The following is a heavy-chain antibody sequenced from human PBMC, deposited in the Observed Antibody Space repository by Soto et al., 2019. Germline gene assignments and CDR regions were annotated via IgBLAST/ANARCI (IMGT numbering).Heavy chain of an antibody. CDR1: GGSIGGSNYF. J-gene: IGHJ6*02. CDR2: IYSSGTT. Sequence: SETLSVTCTVSGGSIGGSNYFWGWIRQSPGTGLEWLGTIYSSGTTYYSPSLKSRITMSLDTSKNQFSLNLGSVTAADTAVYYCARVGTLGYCSGGSCYTFRRGYYYGMDVWGQGTTVTVSS. CDR3: ARVGTLGYCSGGSCYTFRRGYYYGMDV. V-gene: IGHV4-39*07. D-gene: IGHD2-15*01.